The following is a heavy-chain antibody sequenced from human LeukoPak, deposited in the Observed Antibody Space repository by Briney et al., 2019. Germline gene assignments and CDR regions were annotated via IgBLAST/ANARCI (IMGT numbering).Heavy chain of an antibody. Sequence: PGGSLRLSCAASGFTFSSYSMNWVRQAPGKGLEWVPYISSSSSTIYYADSVKGRFTISRDNAKNSLYLQMNSLRDEDTAVYYCARALGANYYDSSGYYYYFDYWGQGTLVTVSS. V-gene: IGHV3-48*02. J-gene: IGHJ4*02. CDR2: ISSSSSTI. CDR1: GFTFSSYS. D-gene: IGHD3-22*01. CDR3: ARALGANYYDSSGYYYYFDY.